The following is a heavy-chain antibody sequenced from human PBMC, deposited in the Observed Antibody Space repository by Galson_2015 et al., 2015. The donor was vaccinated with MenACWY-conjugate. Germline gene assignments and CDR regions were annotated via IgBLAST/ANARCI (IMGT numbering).Heavy chain of an antibody. Sequence: ETLSLTCSVSGVSFTSYYWTWIRQSPGKDLEWIGYIHNSGYTKYNPSLRSRVTISLDTSKNQFSLMLSSVTAADTAVYYCARLPQGYCSTINCVGWFDPWGQGTLVTVSS. V-gene: IGHV4-59*01. CDR1: GVSFTSYY. J-gene: IGHJ5*02. D-gene: IGHD2-2*01. CDR2: IHNSGYT. CDR3: ARLPQGYCSTINCVGWFDP.